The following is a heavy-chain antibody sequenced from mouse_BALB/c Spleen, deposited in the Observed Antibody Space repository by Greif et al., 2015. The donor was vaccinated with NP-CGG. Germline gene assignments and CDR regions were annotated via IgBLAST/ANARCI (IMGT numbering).Heavy chain of an antibody. CDR1: GFNIKDYY. J-gene: IGHJ2*01. V-gene: IGHV14-4*02. Sequence: EVQLQQSGAELVRSGASVKLSCTASGFNIKDYYMHWVKQRPEQGLEWIGWIDPENGDTEYAPKFQGKATMTADTSSNTAYLQLSSLTSEDTAVYYCNSITTANYFDYWGQGTTLTVSS. CDR2: IDPENGDT. D-gene: IGHD1-1*01. CDR3: NSITTANYFDY.